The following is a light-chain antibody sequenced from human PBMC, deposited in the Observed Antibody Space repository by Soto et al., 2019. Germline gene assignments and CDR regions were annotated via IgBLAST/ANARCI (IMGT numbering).Light chain of an antibody. V-gene: IGKV1-33*01. Sequence: DTQRTQPPSTLAAYLGDRVSIPCRASESIRTWLAWYQHKPGKAPKFLIFDAFSLETGVPSRFSGSGSGTDFTFTISSLQPEDIATYYCQQDENRPITFGQGTRLEI. CDR3: QQDENRPIT. J-gene: IGKJ5*01. CDR2: DAF. CDR1: ESIRTW.